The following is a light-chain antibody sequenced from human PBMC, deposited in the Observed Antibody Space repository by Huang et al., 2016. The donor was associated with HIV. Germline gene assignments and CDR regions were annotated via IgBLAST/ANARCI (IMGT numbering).Light chain of an antibody. J-gene: IGKJ4*01. CDR2: TAS. CDR3: QQYSTSPPT. V-gene: IGKV3-20*01. Sequence: EVVLTQSPGTLSLSPGERATLSCRASPFVTNYYLAWYQQKPGQAPSILIYTASSRATGTPDRFSGGGSGTDFTLTISRLEPEDFAVYYCQQYSTSPPTFGGGTKVEIK. CDR1: PFVTNYY.